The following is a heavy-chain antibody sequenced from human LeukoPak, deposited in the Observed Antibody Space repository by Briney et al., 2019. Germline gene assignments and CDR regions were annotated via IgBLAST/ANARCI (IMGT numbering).Heavy chain of an antibody. CDR2: IYPGDSDT. D-gene: IGHD2-15*01. J-gene: IGHJ6*03. V-gene: IGHV5-51*01. CDR3: ARHRMIRGYCSGGSCYSGPLGDYYYYMDV. Sequence: GESLKISCKGSGYSFTSYWIGWVRQMPGKGLEWMGIIYPGDSDTRYSPSFQGQVAISADKSISTAYLQWSSLKASDTAMYYCARHRMIRGYCSGGSCYSGPLGDYYYYMDVWGKGTTVTVSS. CDR1: GYSFTSYW.